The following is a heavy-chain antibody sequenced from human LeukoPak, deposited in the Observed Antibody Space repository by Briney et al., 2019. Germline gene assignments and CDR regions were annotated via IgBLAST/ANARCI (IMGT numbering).Heavy chain of an antibody. CDR2: IYYSGST. CDR1: GGSISSGDYY. CDR3: ARARPWYYDILTGYYNVKAFDI. Sequence: SETLSLTCTVSGGSISSGDYYWSWIRQPPGKGLEWIGYIYYSGSTYYNPSLKSRVTISVDTSKNQFSLKLSSVTAADTAVYYCARARPWYYDILTGYYNVKAFDIWGQGTMVTVSS. D-gene: IGHD3-9*01. V-gene: IGHV4-30-4*01. J-gene: IGHJ3*02.